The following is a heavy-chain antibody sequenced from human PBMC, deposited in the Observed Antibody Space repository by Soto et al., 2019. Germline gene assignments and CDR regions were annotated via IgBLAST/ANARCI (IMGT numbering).Heavy chain of an antibody. V-gene: IGHV1-69*01. Sequence: QVQLVQSGAEVKKPGSSVKVSCKASGGTFSSYAISWVRQAPGQGLEWMGGIIPIFGTANYAQKFQGRVTIAADESTSTAYMELSSLRSEDTAVYYCARDGGDAPPMNDACDIWGQGTMVTVSS. CDR1: GGTFSSYA. CDR3: ARDGGDAPPMNDACDI. D-gene: IGHD2-21*02. J-gene: IGHJ3*02. CDR2: IIPIFGTA.